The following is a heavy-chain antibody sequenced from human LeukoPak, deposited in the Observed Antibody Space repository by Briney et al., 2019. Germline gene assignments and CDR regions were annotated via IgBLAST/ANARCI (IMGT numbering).Heavy chain of an antibody. CDR3: GRGRSGSRTAFDI. D-gene: IGHD3-10*01. CDR1: GFTFDTYS. V-gene: IGHV3-7*04. J-gene: IGHJ3*02. CDR2: IKQDGHEK. Sequence: AGSLSPAWAAFGFTFDTYSITWVRQAPGKGLEWVANIKQDGHEKYYEASVKGRYTLCRDNAENSHYLQMNSLRVEDTAVYYCGRGRSGSRTAFDIWGEG.